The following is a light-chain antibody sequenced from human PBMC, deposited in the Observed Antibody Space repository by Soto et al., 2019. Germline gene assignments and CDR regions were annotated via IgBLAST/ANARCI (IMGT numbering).Light chain of an antibody. Sequence: DIQMTQSPSTLSASVGDRVTITCRASQSISSWLAWYQQKPGKAPKVLIYDASNLESGVPSRFSGSGSGTEFTLTIGSLQPDDFATYYCQQYSTYSEAVGQGTKVDIK. CDR3: QQYSTYSEA. J-gene: IGKJ1*01. CDR1: QSISSW. V-gene: IGKV1-5*01. CDR2: DAS.